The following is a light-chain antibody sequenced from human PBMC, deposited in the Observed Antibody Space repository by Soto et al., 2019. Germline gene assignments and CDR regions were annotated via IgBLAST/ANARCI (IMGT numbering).Light chain of an antibody. V-gene: IGKV1-5*03. Sequence: DIKMTQSPSTLPASVGGRVTITCRASQSISTWLAWYQQKPGKAPKVLIYKASILESGVPSRFSGSGSGTEFTLTISSLQPDDFATYYCQQYNSYSWTFGQGTKVDIK. CDR2: KAS. CDR1: QSISTW. CDR3: QQYNSYSWT. J-gene: IGKJ1*01.